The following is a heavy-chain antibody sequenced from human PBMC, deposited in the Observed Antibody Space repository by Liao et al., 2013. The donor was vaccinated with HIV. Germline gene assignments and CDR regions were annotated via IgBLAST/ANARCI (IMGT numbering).Heavy chain of an antibody. D-gene: IGHD3-3*01. J-gene: IGHJ4*02. CDR1: GGSISSGSYY. CDR2: IYTSGST. Sequence: QVQLQESGPGLVKPSQTLSLTCTVSGGSISSGSYYWSWIRQPAGKGLEWIGRIYTSGSTNYNPSLKSRVTMSVDTSENQFSLKLSSVTAADTAVYYCARGLDQAGDFWSGYWVFDYWGQGTLVTVSS. V-gene: IGHV4-61*02. CDR3: ARGLDQAGDFWSGYWVFDY.